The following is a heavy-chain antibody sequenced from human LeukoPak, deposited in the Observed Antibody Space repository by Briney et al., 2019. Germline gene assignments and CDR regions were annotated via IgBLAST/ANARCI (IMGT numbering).Heavy chain of an antibody. Sequence: GGSLRLSCAASGFTFSSYAMHWVRQAPGKGLEWVAVISYDGSNKYYADSVKGRFTISRDNSKYTLYLQMNSLRAEDTAVYYCARGGEQWLVRKYYFDYWGQGTLVTVSS. CDR3: ARGGEQWLVRKYYFDY. V-gene: IGHV3-30-3*01. D-gene: IGHD6-19*01. J-gene: IGHJ4*02. CDR1: GFTFSSYA. CDR2: ISYDGSNK.